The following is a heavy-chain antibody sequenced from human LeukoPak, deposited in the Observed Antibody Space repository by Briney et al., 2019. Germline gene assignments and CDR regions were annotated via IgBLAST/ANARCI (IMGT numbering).Heavy chain of an antibody. CDR1: GFTFSNYA. V-gene: IGHV3-23*01. D-gene: IGHD3-3*01. Sequence: GGSLRLSCAASGFTFSNYAMSWVRQAPGKGLDWVSAISGSGGSTYYADSVKGRFTISRDNAKNSLFLQMNSLRAEDTAVYYCARDGFLEWLSRGGWFDPWGQGTLVTVSS. CDR3: ARDGFLEWLSRGGWFDP. CDR2: ISGSGGST. J-gene: IGHJ5*02.